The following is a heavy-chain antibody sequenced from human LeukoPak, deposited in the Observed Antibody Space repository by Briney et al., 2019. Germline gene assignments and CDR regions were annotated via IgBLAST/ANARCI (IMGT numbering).Heavy chain of an antibody. D-gene: IGHD6-6*01. J-gene: IGHJ5*02. CDR1: GGSISSGDYY. CDR2: ISGSGGST. Sequence: PSETLSLTCTVSGGSISSGDYYWSWIRQPPGKGLEWVSTISGSGGSTYYADSVKGRFTISRDNSKNTLYLQMNSLRAEDTALYYCAKAPFSSSSGWFDPWGQGTLVTVSS. CDR3: AKAPFSSSSGWFDP. V-gene: IGHV3-23*01.